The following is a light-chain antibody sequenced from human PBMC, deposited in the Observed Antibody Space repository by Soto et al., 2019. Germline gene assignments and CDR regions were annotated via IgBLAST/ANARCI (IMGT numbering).Light chain of an antibody. V-gene: IGKV3-20*01. CDR3: HQYATPSYT. J-gene: IGKJ2*01. Sequence: EIVLTQSPGTLSLSPVERASLSCRASQSVSSNSLAWSQQKPGQPPRLLISGAFSRATGIPDRFSGSGSETDFTLTISRLEPEDFAVYYCHQYATPSYTFGQGTKLEI. CDR1: QSVSSNS. CDR2: GAF.